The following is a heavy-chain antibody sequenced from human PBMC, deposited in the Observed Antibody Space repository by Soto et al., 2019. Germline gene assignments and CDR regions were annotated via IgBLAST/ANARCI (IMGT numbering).Heavy chain of an antibody. J-gene: IGHJ5*02. CDR2: ISWNSGSI. CDR1: GFTFDDYG. Sequence: EVQLVESGGTLVQPGRSLRLSCAASGFTFDDYGMHWVRQAPGKGLEWVSGISWNSGSIGYADSVKGRFTISRDNAKNSLYLEMNRLRTEDTALYYCAKDNYVWGSYRSNWFDPWGQGTLVIVSS. V-gene: IGHV3-9*01. CDR3: AKDNYVWGSYRSNWFDP. D-gene: IGHD3-16*02.